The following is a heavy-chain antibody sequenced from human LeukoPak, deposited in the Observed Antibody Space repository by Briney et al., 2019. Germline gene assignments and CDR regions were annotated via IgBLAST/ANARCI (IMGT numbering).Heavy chain of an antibody. CDR2: IYYSGST. D-gene: IGHD6-13*01. CDR1: GDSISSGNYH. V-gene: IGHV4-61*05. Sequence: PSETLSLTCTVSGDSISSGNYHWAWIRQPPGKGLEWIGYIYYSGSTYYNPSLKSRVTISVDTSKNQFSLKLSSVTAADTAVYYCARVIAAAAAVDYWGQGTLVTVSS. CDR3: ARVIAAAAAVDY. J-gene: IGHJ4*02.